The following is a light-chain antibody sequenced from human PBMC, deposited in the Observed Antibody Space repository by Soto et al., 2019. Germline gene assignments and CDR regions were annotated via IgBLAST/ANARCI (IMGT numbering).Light chain of an antibody. V-gene: IGKV1-5*03. CDR1: QSISGS. CDR2: EAS. Sequence: DILMTQSPSTLSASVGDRVTITCRASQSISGSLAWYQQKPGKAPKLLIFEASNLKSGVPSRFSGSGSGTEYTLTISRLQPDDSASYYCQQYNGYWTFGQGTRVEIK. J-gene: IGKJ1*01. CDR3: QQYNGYWT.